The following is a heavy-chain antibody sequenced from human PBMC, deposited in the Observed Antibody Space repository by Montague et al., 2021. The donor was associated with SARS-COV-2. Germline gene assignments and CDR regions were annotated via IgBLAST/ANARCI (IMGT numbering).Heavy chain of an antibody. CDR3: TQSSYYCVSDYSGFDN. V-gene: IGHV2-70*01. Sequence: PALVKPTQTLTLTCAFSGFSLSTSGMFVSWIRQPPGKALEWLAIINWNDEKLYSPSLKTRLTISKDTSKNQVVLILTNLDPVDTGTYYCTQSSYYCVSDYSGFDNWGQGTLVTVSS. CDR2: INWNDEK. CDR1: GFSLSTSGMF. J-gene: IGHJ4*02. D-gene: IGHD2-21*01.